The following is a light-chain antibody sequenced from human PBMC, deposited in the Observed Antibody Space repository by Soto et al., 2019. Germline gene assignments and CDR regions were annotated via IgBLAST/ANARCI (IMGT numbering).Light chain of an antibody. CDR1: QSISSY. V-gene: IGKV1-39*01. Sequence: DIQMTQSPSSLSASVGDRVTITCRASQSISSYLNWYQQKPGKAPKLLIYAASSLQSGVPSRFSGSGSGTDFTVTISSLQPEDFATYYCQQRYGTPPSFSPGTKVDVK. CDR2: AAS. J-gene: IGKJ3*01. CDR3: QQRYGTPPS.